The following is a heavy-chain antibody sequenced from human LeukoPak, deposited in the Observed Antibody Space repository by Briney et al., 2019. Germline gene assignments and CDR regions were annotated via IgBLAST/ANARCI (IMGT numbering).Heavy chain of an antibody. CDR3: ATESTLTYSSSWYV. D-gene: IGHD6-13*01. J-gene: IGHJ6*02. Sequence: GASVKVSCKASGYSFTSYDINWVRQATGQGPEWMGWMSPNSGNTGYAQKFQGRVTMTRNTSINTAHMELSSLTSEDTAVYYCATESTLTYSSSWYVWGQGTTVTVSS. CDR2: MSPNSGNT. V-gene: IGHV1-8*01. CDR1: GYSFTSYD.